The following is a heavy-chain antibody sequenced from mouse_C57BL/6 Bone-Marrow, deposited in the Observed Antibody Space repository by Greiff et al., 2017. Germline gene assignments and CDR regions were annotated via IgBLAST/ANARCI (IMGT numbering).Heavy chain of an antibody. D-gene: IGHD2-4*01. CDR1: GYTFTSYW. V-gene: IGHV1-69*01. Sequence: VKLKPSGAELVMPGASVKLSCKASGYTFTSYWMHWVKQRPGQGLEWIGEIDPSDSYTNYNQKFKGKSTLTVDKSSSTAYMQLSSLTSEDSAVYYCAIYYDYDNYWGQGTTLTVSS. CDR2: IDPSDSYT. CDR3: AIYYDYDNY. J-gene: IGHJ2*01.